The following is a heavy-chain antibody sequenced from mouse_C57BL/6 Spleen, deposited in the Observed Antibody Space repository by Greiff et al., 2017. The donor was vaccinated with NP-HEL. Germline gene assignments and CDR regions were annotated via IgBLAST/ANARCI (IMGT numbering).Heavy chain of an antibody. Sequence: EVKLVESGPGLVKPSQSLSLTCSVTGYSITSGYYRNWIRQFPRNKLEWMCYISDDGSNNYNPSLQNRISITRDTSKNQLFLKLNTVTTNDTDTYYCASANGYYGEFAYWGQGTLVTVSA. CDR3: ASANGYYGEFAY. CDR1: GYSITSGYY. CDR2: ISDDGSN. D-gene: IGHD2-3*01. J-gene: IGHJ3*01. V-gene: IGHV3-6*01.